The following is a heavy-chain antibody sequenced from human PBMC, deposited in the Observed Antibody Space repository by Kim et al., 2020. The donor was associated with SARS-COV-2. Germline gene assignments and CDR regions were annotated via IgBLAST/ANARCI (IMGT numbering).Heavy chain of an antibody. CDR2: IYYSTTT. V-gene: IGHV4-59*13. D-gene: IGHD6-13*01. Sequence: AETLSLTCTVSGGSISSYYWSWIRQPPGKGLEWIGYIYYSTTTNYNPSLKSRVTISVDTYKNQFSLKLISMTAADTAVYYCARAGIAAAATHSYYYDYYG. J-gene: IGHJ6*01. CDR1: GGSISSYY. CDR3: ARAGIAAAATHSYYYDYYG.